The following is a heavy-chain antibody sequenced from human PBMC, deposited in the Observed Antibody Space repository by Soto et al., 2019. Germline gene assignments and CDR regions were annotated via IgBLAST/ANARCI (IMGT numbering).Heavy chain of an antibody. CDR1: GGSISSGDYC. CDR3: ARDQYNWNYGWFDP. CDR2: IYYSGST. Sequence: SETLSLTCTVSGGSISSGDYCWSWIRQPPGKGLEWIGYIYYSGSTYYNPSLKSRVTISVDTSKNQFSMKLSSVTAADTAVYYCARDQYNWNYGWFDPWGQGTLVTVSS. D-gene: IGHD1-7*01. J-gene: IGHJ5*02. V-gene: IGHV4-30-4*01.